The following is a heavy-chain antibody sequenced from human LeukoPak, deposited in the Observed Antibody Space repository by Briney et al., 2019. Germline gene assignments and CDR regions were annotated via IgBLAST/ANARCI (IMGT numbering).Heavy chain of an antibody. Sequence: GGSLRLSCAASGFTFSSYGMHWVRQAPGKGLEWVAFIRYDGSNKYYADSVKGRFTISRDNSKDTLYLQMNSLRTDDTAVYYCATGRGSGWYAFHFDYWGQGTLVTVSS. J-gene: IGHJ4*02. D-gene: IGHD6-19*01. CDR2: IRYDGSNK. V-gene: IGHV3-30*02. CDR1: GFTFSSYG. CDR3: ATGRGSGWYAFHFDY.